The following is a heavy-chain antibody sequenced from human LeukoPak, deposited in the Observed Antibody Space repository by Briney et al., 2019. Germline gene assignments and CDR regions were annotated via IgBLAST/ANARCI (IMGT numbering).Heavy chain of an antibody. CDR1: GGSISSSSYY. CDR3: ARVMVRAAGLLEPRLDY. Sequence: SETLSLTCTVSGGSISSSSYYWGWIRQPPGKGLEWIGSIYYSGSTYYNPSLKSRVTISVDTSKNQFSLKLSSVTAADTAVYYCARVMVRAAGLLEPRLDYWGQGTLVTVSS. CDR2: IYYSGST. J-gene: IGHJ4*02. D-gene: IGHD6-13*01. V-gene: IGHV4-39*07.